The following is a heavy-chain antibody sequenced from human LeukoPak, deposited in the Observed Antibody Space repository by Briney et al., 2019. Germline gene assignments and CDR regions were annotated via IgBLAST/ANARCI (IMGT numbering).Heavy chain of an antibody. CDR2: ISYDGSNK. Sequence: GGSLRLSCAASGFTFSSYAMHWVRQAPGKGLEWVAVISYDGSNKYYADSVKGRFTISRDNSKNTLYLQMNSLRAEDTAVYYCARDQGIVGATTLDYWGQGTLVTVSS. D-gene: IGHD1-26*01. CDR3: ARDQGIVGATTLDY. V-gene: IGHV3-30-3*01. J-gene: IGHJ4*02. CDR1: GFTFSSYA.